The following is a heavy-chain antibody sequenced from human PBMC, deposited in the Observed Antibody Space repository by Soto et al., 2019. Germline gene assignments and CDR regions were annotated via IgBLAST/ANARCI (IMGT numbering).Heavy chain of an antibody. V-gene: IGHV5-51*01. CDR3: AHRRSLQRLVPDYFDP. J-gene: IGHJ5*02. CDR1: GYSFTSYW. D-gene: IGHD3-9*01. CDR2: IYPGDSDT. Sequence: GESLKISCKGSGYSFTSYWIGWVRQMPGKGLEWMGIIYPGDSDTRYSPSFQGQVTIPADKSISTAYLQWGSLKASDTATYFCAHRRSLQRLVPDYFDPWGQGIPVTVSS.